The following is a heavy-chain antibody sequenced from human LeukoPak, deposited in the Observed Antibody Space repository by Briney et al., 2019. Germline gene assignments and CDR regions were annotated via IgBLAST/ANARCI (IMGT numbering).Heavy chain of an antibody. CDR3: ARVGYQLPSFDY. D-gene: IGHD2-2*01. J-gene: IGHJ4*02. Sequence: GGSLRLSCAASAFTFSSYSMNRVRQAPGNGLEWVSAISSSSSYIYYADSVKGRFTISRDNAKNPLYLQMSSLRAEDTAVYYCARVGYQLPSFDYWGQGTLVTVSS. CDR1: AFTFSSYS. V-gene: IGHV3-21*01. CDR2: ISSSSSYI.